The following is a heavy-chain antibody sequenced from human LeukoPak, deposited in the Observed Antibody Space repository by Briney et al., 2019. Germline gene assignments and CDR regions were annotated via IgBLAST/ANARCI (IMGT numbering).Heavy chain of an antibody. CDR3: ARDRGYCSGGSCYRWFDP. CDR1: GGSISPYY. Sequence: PSETLSLTCTVSGGSISPYYWNWIRQPPGKELEWIGYVSYSGSTNYNPSLKSRVTISVDTSKNQFSLKLSSVTAADTAVYYCARDRGYCSGGSCYRWFDPWGQGTLVTVSS. V-gene: IGHV4-59*01. CDR2: VSYSGST. J-gene: IGHJ5*02. D-gene: IGHD2-15*01.